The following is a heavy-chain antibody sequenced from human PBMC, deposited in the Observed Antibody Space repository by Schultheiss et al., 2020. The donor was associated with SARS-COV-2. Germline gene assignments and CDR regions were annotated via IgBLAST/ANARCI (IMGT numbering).Heavy chain of an antibody. V-gene: IGHV3-21*04. CDR3: ARDRMVYASRANYYYYYMDV. D-gene: IGHD2-8*01. CDR2: ISSSSSYI. Sequence: GGSLRLSCSASGFTFSSYAMHWVRQAPGKGLEWVSSISSSSSYIYYADSVKGRFTISRDNSKNTLYLQMNSLRAEDTAVYYCARDRMVYASRANYYYYYMDVWGKGTTVTVSS. J-gene: IGHJ6*03. CDR1: GFTFSSYA.